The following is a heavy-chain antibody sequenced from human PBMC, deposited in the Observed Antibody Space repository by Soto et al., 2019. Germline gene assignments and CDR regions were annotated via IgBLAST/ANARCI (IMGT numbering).Heavy chain of an antibody. Sequence: VKVSCKASGYTFTSYGISWVRQAPGQGLEWMGWISAYNGNTNYAQKLQGRVTMTTDTSTSTAYMELRSLRSDDTAVYYCARDRSLTGYYNVNWFDPWGQGTLVTVSS. CDR3: ARDRSLTGYYNVNWFDP. D-gene: IGHD3-9*01. V-gene: IGHV1-18*01. J-gene: IGHJ5*02. CDR2: ISAYNGNT. CDR1: GYTFTSYG.